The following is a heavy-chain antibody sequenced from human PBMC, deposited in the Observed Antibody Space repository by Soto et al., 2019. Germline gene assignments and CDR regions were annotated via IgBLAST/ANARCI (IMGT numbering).Heavy chain of an antibody. V-gene: IGHV1-2*02. D-gene: IGHD2-2*01. CDR2: INPQTGGT. CDR3: ARERYQVISDGMDV. CDR1: GYRFTGYG. Sequence: ASVKVSCKASGYRFTGYGLHWVRQAPGQGLEWMGWINPQTGGTSYGQKFQGRVTLSRDTSINTAYLELSRLRFDDAAVYFCARERYQVISDGMDVWGQGTTVTVSS. J-gene: IGHJ6*02.